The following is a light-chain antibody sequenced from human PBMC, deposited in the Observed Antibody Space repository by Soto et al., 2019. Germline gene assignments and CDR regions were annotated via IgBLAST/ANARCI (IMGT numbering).Light chain of an antibody. J-gene: IGKJ1*01. CDR3: QQYNSYSRT. Sequence: IQMTXSXSXXXAXXXDXVTIXCRASQSISSWLAWYQQKPGKAPKLLIYDASSLESGVPSRFSGSGSGTEFTLTISSLQPDDFATYYCQQYNSYSRTFGQGTKVDIK. CDR1: QSISSW. V-gene: IGKV1-5*01. CDR2: DAS.